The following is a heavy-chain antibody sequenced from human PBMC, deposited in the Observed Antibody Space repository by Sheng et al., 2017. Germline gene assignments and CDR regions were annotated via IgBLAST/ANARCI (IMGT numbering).Heavy chain of an antibody. CDR2: ISGSGGST. V-gene: IGHV3-23*01. J-gene: IGHJ4*02. CDR3: AKDGDIVVVVAAGGFYDY. D-gene: IGHD2-15*01. CDR1: GFTFSSYA. Sequence: EVQLLESGGGLVQPGGSXRLSCAASGFTFSSYAMSWVRQAPGKGLEWVPAISGSGGSTYYADSVKGRFTISRDNSKNTLYLQMNSLRAEDTAVYYCAKDGDIVVVVAAGGFYDYWGQGTLVTVSS.